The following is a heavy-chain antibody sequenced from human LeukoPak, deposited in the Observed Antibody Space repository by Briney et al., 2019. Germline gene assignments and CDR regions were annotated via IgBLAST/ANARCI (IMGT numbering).Heavy chain of an antibody. Sequence: SETLSLTCTVSGGSISSYYWSWIRQPPGKGLEWIASIYHSGTTYYNPSLRSRVTMSVDTSNNQFSLKLSSVTAADTAMYFCTRLSHVAGAPKVSWFDPWGQGTLVTVSS. CDR2: IYHSGTT. CDR1: GGSISSYY. J-gene: IGHJ5*02. V-gene: IGHV4-59*04. CDR3: TRLSHVAGAPKVSWFDP. D-gene: IGHD1-26*01.